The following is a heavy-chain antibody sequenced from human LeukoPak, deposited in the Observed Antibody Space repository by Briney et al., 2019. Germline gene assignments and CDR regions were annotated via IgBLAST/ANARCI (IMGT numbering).Heavy chain of an antibody. D-gene: IGHD4-17*01. CDR3: ARVPLHDYGDYYPFDY. CDR1: GYTFTSYY. V-gene: IGHV1-46*01. Sequence: EASVKVSCKASGYTFTSYYMHWVRQAPGQGLEWMGIINPSGGSTSYAEKFQGRVNMTRDTSTSTVYMELSSLRSEDTAVYYCARVPLHDYGDYYPFDYWGQGTLVTVSS. J-gene: IGHJ4*02. CDR2: INPSGGST.